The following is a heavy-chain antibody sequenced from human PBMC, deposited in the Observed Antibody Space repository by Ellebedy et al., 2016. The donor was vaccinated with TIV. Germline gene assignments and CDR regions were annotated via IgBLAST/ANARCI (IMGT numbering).Heavy chain of an antibody. J-gene: IGHJ4*02. CDR2: ITGRGDST. V-gene: IGHV3-23*01. Sequence: GESLKISCAASGFSFSTYAMTWVRQAPGKGLEWVSAITGRGDSTYYADSVKGRFTISRDNSKNTLYLQMNRLRAEDTAVYYCAKEIPSGYDYWGQGTLVTVSS. CDR1: GFSFSTYA. CDR3: AKEIPSGYDY. D-gene: IGHD5-12*01.